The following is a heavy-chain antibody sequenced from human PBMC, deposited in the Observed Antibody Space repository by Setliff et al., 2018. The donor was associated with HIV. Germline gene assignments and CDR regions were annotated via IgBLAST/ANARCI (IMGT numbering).Heavy chain of an antibody. CDR3: ARNTPGIVPRRVGFDP. CDR2: INPNSGGT. V-gene: IGHV1-2*02. CDR1: GYTFTSYG. J-gene: IGHJ5*02. Sequence: ASVKVSCKASGYTFTSYGISWVRQAPGQGLEWMGWINPNSGGTNYAQKFQGRVTMTRDKSISTAYMELTWLKPDDTAVYYCARNTPGIVPRRVGFDPWGQGTLVTVSS. D-gene: IGHD1-26*01.